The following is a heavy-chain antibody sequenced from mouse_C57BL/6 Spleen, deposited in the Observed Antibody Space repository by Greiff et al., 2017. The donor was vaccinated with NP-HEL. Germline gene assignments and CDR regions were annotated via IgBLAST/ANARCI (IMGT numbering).Heavy chain of an antibody. CDR2: FYPGSGSI. Sequence: LVKPGASVMLSCKASGYTFTEYTIHWVKQRSGQGLEWIGWFYPGSGSIKYNEKFKDKATLTADKSSSTVYMELSRLTSEDSAVYFCARHETGSDSNPWYFDVWGTGTTVTVSS. CDR3: ARHETGSDSNPWYFDV. CDR1: GYTFTEYT. J-gene: IGHJ1*03. D-gene: IGHD2-5*01. V-gene: IGHV1-62-2*01.